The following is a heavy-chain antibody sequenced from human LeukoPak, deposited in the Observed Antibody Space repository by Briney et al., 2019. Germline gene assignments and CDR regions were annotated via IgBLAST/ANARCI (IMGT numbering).Heavy chain of an antibody. V-gene: IGHV3-23*01. CDR3: AKADYYYYYGMDV. CDR1: GFTFSSYA. Sequence: GSLRLSYAASGFTFSSYAMSWVRQAPGKGLEWVSAISGSGGSTYYADSVKGRFTISRDNSKNTLYLQMNSLRAEDTAVYYCAKADYYYYYGMDVWGQGTTVTVSS. CDR2: ISGSGGST. J-gene: IGHJ6*02.